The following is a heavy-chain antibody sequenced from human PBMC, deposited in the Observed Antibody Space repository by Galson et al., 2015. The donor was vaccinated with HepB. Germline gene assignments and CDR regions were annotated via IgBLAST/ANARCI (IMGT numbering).Heavy chain of an antibody. CDR3: AKDWSIVLPPAWAAAMGV. D-gene: IGHD2-2*01. J-gene: IGHJ6*03. V-gene: IGHV3-30*18. Sequence: SLRLSCAASGFTFSSYGMHWVRQAPGKGLEWVAVISYDGSNKYYADSVKGRFTISRDNSKNTLYLQMNSLRAEDTAVYYCAKDWSIVLPPAWAAAMGVWGKGTTVTVSS. CDR2: ISYDGSNK. CDR1: GFTFSSYG.